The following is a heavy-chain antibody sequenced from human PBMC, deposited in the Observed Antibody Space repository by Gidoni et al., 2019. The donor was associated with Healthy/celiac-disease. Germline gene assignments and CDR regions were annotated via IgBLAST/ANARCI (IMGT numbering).Heavy chain of an antibody. CDR1: GFTFSSYS. CDR2: ISSSSSYI. V-gene: IGHV3-21*01. Sequence: EVQLVESGGGLVKPGGSLRLSCAASGFTFSSYSMNWVRQAPGKGLEWVSSISSSSSYIYYADSVKGRFTISRDNAKNSLYLQMNSLRAEDTAVYYCARVGRNGYNYAFDIWGQGTMVTVSS. D-gene: IGHD5-12*01. J-gene: IGHJ3*02. CDR3: ARVGRNGYNYAFDI.